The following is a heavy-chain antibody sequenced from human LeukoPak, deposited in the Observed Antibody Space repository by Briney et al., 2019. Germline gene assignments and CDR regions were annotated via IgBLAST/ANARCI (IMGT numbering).Heavy chain of an antibody. CDR1: GFTFSGFE. Sequence: PGGSLRLSCAATGFTFSGFEMNWVRQAPGKGLEWVSYIRVIGGAKYYADSVKGRFTISRDNTKSSLYLQMNSLRGEDTAVYYCASQDYWGQGTLVTLSS. CDR2: IRVIGGAK. CDR3: ASQDY. V-gene: IGHV3-48*03. J-gene: IGHJ4*02.